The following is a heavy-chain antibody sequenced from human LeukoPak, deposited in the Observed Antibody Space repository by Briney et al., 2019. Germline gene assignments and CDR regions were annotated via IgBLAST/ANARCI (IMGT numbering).Heavy chain of an antibody. Sequence: GGSLRLSCAASGFTFSSYAMSWVRQAPGRGLEWVSAISASGDRTYYADSVKGRFTISRDNTKNSVFLQMNSLTGEDTAVYYCAREGGDAFDIWGQGTMVTVSS. V-gene: IGHV3-23*01. CDR1: GFTFSSYA. J-gene: IGHJ3*02. CDR2: ISASGDRT. CDR3: AREGGDAFDI. D-gene: IGHD3-16*01.